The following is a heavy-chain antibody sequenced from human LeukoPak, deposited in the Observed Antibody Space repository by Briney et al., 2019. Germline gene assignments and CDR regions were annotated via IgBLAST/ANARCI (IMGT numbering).Heavy chain of an antibody. Sequence: ESGPTLVNPTQTLTLTCTFSGFSLSTSGMCVSWIRQPPGKALEWLALIDWDDDKYYSTSLKTRLTISKDTSKNQVVLTMTNMDPVDTATYYCARIALGMGATNYYFDYWGQGTLVTVSS. J-gene: IGHJ4*02. D-gene: IGHD1-26*01. V-gene: IGHV2-70*01. CDR3: ARIALGMGATNYYFDY. CDR1: GFSLSTSGMC. CDR2: IDWDDDK.